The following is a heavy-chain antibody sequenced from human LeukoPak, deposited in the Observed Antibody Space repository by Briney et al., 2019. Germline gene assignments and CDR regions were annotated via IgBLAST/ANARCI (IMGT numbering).Heavy chain of an antibody. V-gene: IGHV4-59*08. CDR2: MFYSGST. D-gene: IGHD3-22*01. CDR1: GGSISGYY. CDR3: ARHAPTRMYYYDSSGYYPYFDY. J-gene: IGHJ4*02. Sequence: SETLSLTCTVSGGSISGYYWSWIRQPPGKGLEWIGYMFYSGSTNYNPSLKSRVTISVDTSRNQVSLKVYSVTAADTAVYYCARHAPTRMYYYDSSGYYPYFDYWGQGTLVTVSS.